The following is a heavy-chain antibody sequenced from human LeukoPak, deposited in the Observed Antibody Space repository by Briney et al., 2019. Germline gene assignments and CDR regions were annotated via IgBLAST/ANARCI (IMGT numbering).Heavy chain of an antibody. D-gene: IGHD3-10*01. J-gene: IGHJ3*02. V-gene: IGHV3-23*01. CDR1: GFAFSIYA. CDR2: ISGSGDRT. Sequence: GGSLRLSCAASGFAFSIYAMTWVRQAPGKGLEWVTGISGSGDRTYYADSVKGRFTISRDNSKNTLYLQMNSLRAEDTAVYYCARDRGTYAFDIWGQGTMVTVSS. CDR3: ARDRGTYAFDI.